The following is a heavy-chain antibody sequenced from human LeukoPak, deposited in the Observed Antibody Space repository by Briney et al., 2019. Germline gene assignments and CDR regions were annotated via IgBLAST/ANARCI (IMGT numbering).Heavy chain of an antibody. V-gene: IGHV6-1*01. D-gene: IGHD2-15*01. CDR2: TYYRSGWYS. Sequence: SQTLSLTCAISGDSISSNSVAWNWIRQSPSRGLVWLGRTYYRSGWYSDYAVSVKGRINFNPDTSKNQFSLQLISVTPEDTAVYYCARDARAGYSLPLDYWGQGTLVTVSS. J-gene: IGHJ4*02. CDR1: GDSISSNSVA. CDR3: ARDARAGYSLPLDY.